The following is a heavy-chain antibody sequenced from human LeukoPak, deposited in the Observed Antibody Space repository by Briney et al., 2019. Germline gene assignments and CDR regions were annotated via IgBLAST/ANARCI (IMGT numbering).Heavy chain of an antibody. J-gene: IGHJ4*02. Sequence: SETLSLTCAVYGGSFSGYYWSWIRQPPGKGLEWIGEINHSGSTNYNPSLKSRVTISVDTSKNQSSLKLSSVTAADTAVYYCARGGGYRGYYFDYWGQGTLVTVSS. CDR1: GGSFSGYY. CDR3: ARGGGYRGYYFDY. V-gene: IGHV4-34*01. CDR2: INHSGST. D-gene: IGHD1-26*01.